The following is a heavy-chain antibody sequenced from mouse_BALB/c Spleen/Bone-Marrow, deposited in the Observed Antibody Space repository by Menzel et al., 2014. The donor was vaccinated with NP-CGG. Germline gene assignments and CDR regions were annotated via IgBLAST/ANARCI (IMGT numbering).Heavy chain of an antibody. J-gene: IGHJ1*01. CDR2: IDPGNGNT. CDR3: DEAIYYGNYFDF. Sequence: EVQREESGPELVRSGASVKLSCTASGFNFKGYYMHWVKQRPEQGLEWIGWIDPGNGNTEYDPKFQGKATMTADTSSNTSYLQLSILTSGGTAVYYGDEAIYYGNYFDFWGEGTTVTVSS. D-gene: IGHD2-1*01. CDR1: GFNFKGYY. V-gene: IGHV14-4*02.